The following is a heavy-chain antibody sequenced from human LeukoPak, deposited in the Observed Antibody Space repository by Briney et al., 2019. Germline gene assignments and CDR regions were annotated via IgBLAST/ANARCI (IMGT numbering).Heavy chain of an antibody. V-gene: IGHV3-48*01. Sequence: PGGSLRLSCAASGFTFSTYSMKWARQAPGKRLEWVSYISDSSAMYYADSARGRFTISRENDKNSLFLQMNSLRAEDTAVYYCARDGGYSGYDADCWGQGTLVTVSS. CDR1: GFTFSTYS. J-gene: IGHJ4*02. CDR3: ARDGGYSGYDADC. D-gene: IGHD5-12*01. CDR2: ISDSSAM.